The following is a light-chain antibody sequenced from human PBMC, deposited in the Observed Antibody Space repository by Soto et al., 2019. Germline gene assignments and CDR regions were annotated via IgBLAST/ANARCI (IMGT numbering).Light chain of an antibody. CDR3: SSYTSSRTLV. CDR1: SSDVGSYNY. V-gene: IGLV2-14*03. CDR2: DVT. J-gene: IGLJ1*01. Sequence: QSVLTQPASVSGSPGQSITISCTGTSSDVGSYNYVSWYQHHPGKVPKLMIYDVTNRPSGVSDRFSGSKSGNTASLTISGLQAEDEADCYCSSYTSSRTLVFGSGTKVTVL.